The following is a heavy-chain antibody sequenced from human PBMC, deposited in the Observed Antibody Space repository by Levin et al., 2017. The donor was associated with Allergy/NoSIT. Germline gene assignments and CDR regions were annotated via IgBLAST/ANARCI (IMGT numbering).Heavy chain of an antibody. D-gene: IGHD6-6*01. V-gene: IGHV3-21*01. CDR3: ASDGSYDTLDI. Sequence: KAGGSLRLSCAASGFTFSGYTLNWVRQAPGKALEWVSSISSSSTYIYYADSLKGRFTISRDDAKNSLSLQMNSLRVEDTAVYYCASDGSYDTLDIWGQGTMVTFSS. CDR2: ISSSSTYI. J-gene: IGHJ3*02. CDR1: GFTFSGYT.